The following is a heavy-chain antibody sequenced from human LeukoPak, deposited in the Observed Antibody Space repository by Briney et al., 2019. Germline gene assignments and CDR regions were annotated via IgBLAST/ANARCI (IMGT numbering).Heavy chain of an antibody. Sequence: SETLSLTCTVSGGSISSYYWSWIRQPPGKGLELIGYIYYTGSTNYNPSLKSRVTISADTSKNQFSLKVNSVTAADTAVYYCAREGGRQWLVSGALDSWGQGTLVTVSS. CDR3: AREGGRQWLVSGALDS. CDR2: IYYTGST. CDR1: GGSISSYY. J-gene: IGHJ5*01. D-gene: IGHD6-19*01. V-gene: IGHV4-59*01.